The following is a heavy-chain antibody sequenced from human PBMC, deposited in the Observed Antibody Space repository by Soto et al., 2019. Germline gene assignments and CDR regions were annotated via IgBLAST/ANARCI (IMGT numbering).Heavy chain of an antibody. D-gene: IGHD6-13*01. J-gene: IGHJ6*03. CDR1: VGSISSYY. V-gene: IGHV4-59*01. CDR2: IYYSGST. Sequence: SETLSLTCTVSVGSISSYYWSWIRQPPGKGLEWIGYIYYSGSTNYNPSLKSRVTISVDTSKNQFSLKLSSVTAADTAAYYCARTGAAGTYVRYYYYYMDVWGKGTTVTVSS. CDR3: ARTGAAGTYVRYYYYYMDV.